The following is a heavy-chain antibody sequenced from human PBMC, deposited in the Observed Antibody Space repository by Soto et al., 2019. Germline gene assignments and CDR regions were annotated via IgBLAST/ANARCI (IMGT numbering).Heavy chain of an antibody. CDR2: IYPGDSDT. V-gene: IGHV5-51*01. CDR1: GYSFTSYW. CDR3: TRQNYYDSSGYYLNYYFYY. D-gene: IGHD3-22*01. J-gene: IGHJ4*02. Sequence: GETLKLSCKGSGYSFTSYWIGWVRQMPGKGLEWMGIIYPGDSDTRYSPSFQGQVTISADKSISTAYLQWSSLKASDTAMYYCTRQNYYDSSGYYLNYYFYYWGQGTLVTVSA.